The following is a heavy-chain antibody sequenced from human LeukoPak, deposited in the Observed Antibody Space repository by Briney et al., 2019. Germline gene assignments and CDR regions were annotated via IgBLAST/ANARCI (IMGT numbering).Heavy chain of an antibody. D-gene: IGHD2-15*01. J-gene: IGHJ3*02. Sequence: GGSLRLSCAASGFTFSSYGMHWVRQAPGKGLEWVAVISYDGSNKYYADSVKGRFTIFRDNSKNTLYLQMNSLRAEDTAVYYCARGSLGYCSGASCYANAFDIWGQGAMVTVSS. CDR3: ARGSLGYCSGASCYANAFDI. CDR1: GFTFSSYG. CDR2: ISYDGSNK. V-gene: IGHV3-30*03.